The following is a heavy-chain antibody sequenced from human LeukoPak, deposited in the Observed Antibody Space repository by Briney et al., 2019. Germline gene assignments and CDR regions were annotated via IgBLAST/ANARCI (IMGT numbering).Heavy chain of an antibody. V-gene: IGHV4-39*07. J-gene: IGHJ4*02. CDR2: IYYSGRT. CDR1: GGSISSSSYY. Sequence: SETLSLTCTVSGGSISSSSYYWGWIRQPPGKGLEWIGGIYYSGRTYYNPSLKSRVTISVDKSKNQFSLKLSSVTAADTAVYYCARASYSYDINGWVPFDYWGQGTLVTVSS. CDR3: ARASYSYDINGWVPFDY. D-gene: IGHD3-22*01.